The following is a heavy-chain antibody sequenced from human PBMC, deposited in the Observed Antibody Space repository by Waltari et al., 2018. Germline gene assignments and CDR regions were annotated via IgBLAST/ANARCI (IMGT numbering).Heavy chain of an antibody. V-gene: IGHV1-69*08. CDR3: ARDEGQLERRDGGFDI. CDR2: VIPILDMA. D-gene: IGHD1-1*01. Sequence: QVQLVQSGAAVKRPGSSVKVSCKASGGTFSTYTLRWLRQAPGQGLEWMGRVIPILDMANYAQKFQGRVTITADKSTSTAYMELRSLGSEDTAVYYCARDEGQLERRDGGFDIWGQGTMVTVSS. CDR1: GGTFSTYT. J-gene: IGHJ3*02.